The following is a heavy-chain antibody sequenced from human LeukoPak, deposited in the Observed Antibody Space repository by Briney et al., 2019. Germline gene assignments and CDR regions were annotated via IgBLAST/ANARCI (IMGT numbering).Heavy chain of an antibody. CDR1: GFTFSSYA. Sequence: GGSLRLSCAASGFTFSSYALHWVRQAPGKGLEGVAVISYDGSNKYYADSVKGRFTISRDNSKNTLYLQMNSLRAEDTAVYYCARDFEEGGLLGTDYWGQGTLVTVSS. D-gene: IGHD1-26*01. CDR3: ARDFEEGGLLGTDY. CDR2: ISYDGSNK. J-gene: IGHJ4*02. V-gene: IGHV3-30-3*01.